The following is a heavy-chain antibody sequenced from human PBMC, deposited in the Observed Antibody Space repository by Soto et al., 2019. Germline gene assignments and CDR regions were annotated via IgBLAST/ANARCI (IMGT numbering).Heavy chain of an antibody. CDR2: INPSGGST. V-gene: IGHV1-46*01. J-gene: IGHJ6*02. D-gene: IGHD3-10*01. Sequence: ASVKVSCKASVYIYTTYYRHWLRQAPGQGLEWVGIINPSGGSTSYAEMFQGRVNMTRDTSTSTLYTELSSLRFEDTAVYYGARSRGERTVYGLDVWGQGTTVTVSS. CDR1: VYIYTTYY. CDR3: ARSRGERTVYGLDV.